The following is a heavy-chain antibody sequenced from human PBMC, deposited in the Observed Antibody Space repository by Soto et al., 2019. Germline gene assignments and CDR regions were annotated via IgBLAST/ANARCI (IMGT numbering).Heavy chain of an antibody. CDR1: GFTFSSYA. Sequence: GGSLRLSCEASGFTFSSYAMTWVRQAPGKGLEWVSASGSGGRAFYSDSVKGRFTISRDNSRNTLYLQLHSLRVDDTAVYFCAKATGATLYWGQGTLVTVSS. CDR3: AKATGATLY. CDR2: SGSGGRA. V-gene: IGHV3-23*01. D-gene: IGHD1-1*01. J-gene: IGHJ4*02.